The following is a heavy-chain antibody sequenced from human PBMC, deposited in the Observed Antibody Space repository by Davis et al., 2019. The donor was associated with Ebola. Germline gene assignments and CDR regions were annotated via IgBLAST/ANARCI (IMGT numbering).Heavy chain of an antibody. J-gene: IGHJ2*01. CDR1: GGTFSSYG. V-gene: IGHV1-69*13. Sequence: SVKVSCKASGGTFSSYGISWVRQAPGQGLDWMGGIIPVFGIPKYAQKFQGRVTITADESTSTAYMELSSLRSEDTAIYYCTRGGSGGSFYWYFDLWGRGTLVTVSS. D-gene: IGHD1-26*01. CDR3: TRGGSGGSFYWYFDL. CDR2: IIPVFGIP.